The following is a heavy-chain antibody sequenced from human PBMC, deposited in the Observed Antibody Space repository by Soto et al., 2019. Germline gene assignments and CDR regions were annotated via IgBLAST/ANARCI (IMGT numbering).Heavy chain of an antibody. V-gene: IGHV1-2*04. CDR1: GYTFTGYY. J-gene: IGHJ6*02. CDR2: INPSSGGA. D-gene: IGHD5-18*01. CDR3: ARDAAMGDYSTYGMDV. Sequence: ASVKVSCKASGYTFTGYYLHWVRQAPGQGLEWMGWINPSSGGANIAQKFQGWVTMTRDTSIDTAYMELTRLRSDDTAVYYCARDAAMGDYSTYGMDVSGQGTPVTVS.